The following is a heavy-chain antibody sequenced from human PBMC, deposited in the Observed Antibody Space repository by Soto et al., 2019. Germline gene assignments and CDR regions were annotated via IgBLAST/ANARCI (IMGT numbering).Heavy chain of an antibody. V-gene: IGHV4-30-2*01. CDR2: IYHSGSP. D-gene: IGHD5-12*01. CDR3: AAGGGLPRYY. J-gene: IGHJ4*02. Sequence: QLQLQESGSGLVKPSQTLSLTCAVSGGSISSGGYSWSWIRQPPGKGLEWIGYIYHSGSPYSNPSLESRVTISVDRSKNQFSLKLSSVTAADTAVYYCAAGGGLPRYYWGQGTLVTVSS. CDR1: GGSISSGGYS.